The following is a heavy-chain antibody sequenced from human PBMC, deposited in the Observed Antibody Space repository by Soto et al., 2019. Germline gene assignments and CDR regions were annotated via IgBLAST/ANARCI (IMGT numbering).Heavy chain of an antibody. CDR1: GFNFSCGC. CDR3: ARVAY. Sequence: GSPRISCVAFGFNFSCGCMNWVRQVPGKGLEWVASISSGSSDTWYADSVKGRFIISRDNAQNSLFLQMNTLRPEDTAMYYCARVAYWGPGTQVTVS. J-gene: IGHJ4*02. CDR2: ISSGSSDT. V-gene: IGHV3-21*01.